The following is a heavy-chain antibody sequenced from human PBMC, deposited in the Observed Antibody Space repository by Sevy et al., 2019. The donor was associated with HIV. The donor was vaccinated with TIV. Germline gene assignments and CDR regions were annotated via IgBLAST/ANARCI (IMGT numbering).Heavy chain of an antibody. CDR3: AKDPNSSSWSIYFDY. D-gene: IGHD6-13*01. CDR1: GFTFSSYA. V-gene: IGHV3-23*01. Sequence: GGSLRLSCAASGFTFSSYAMSWVRQAPGKGLEWVSAISGSGGSTNYADSVNGRFTISRENSKNTLYLQMNSLRAEDTAVSYCAKDPNSSSWSIYFDYWGQGTLVTVSS. CDR2: ISGSGGST. J-gene: IGHJ4*02.